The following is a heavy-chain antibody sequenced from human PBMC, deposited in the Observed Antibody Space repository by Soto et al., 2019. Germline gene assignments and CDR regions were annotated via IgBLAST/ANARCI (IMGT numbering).Heavy chain of an antibody. CDR2: RAYDGNDK. J-gene: IGHJ6*02. CDR3: ARDVGNYVPYYYGMGV. Sequence: PGGSLRLSCAASEFTFNTYAMHWVRPAPGKGLEWVAVRAYDGNDKYYAESVKGRFTVSRDNSKNALYLQMNTLRPEDTAMYYCARDVGNYVPYYYGMGVWGQGTTVTVSS. CDR1: EFTFNTYA. V-gene: IGHV3-30*03. D-gene: IGHD1-7*01.